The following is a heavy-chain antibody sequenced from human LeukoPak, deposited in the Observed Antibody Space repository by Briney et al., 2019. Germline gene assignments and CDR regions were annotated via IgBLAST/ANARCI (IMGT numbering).Heavy chain of an antibody. D-gene: IGHD3-3*01. V-gene: IGHV1-8*01. CDR1: GHTFTSYD. Sequence: ASVKVSCKASGHTFTSYDINWVRQATGQGLEWMGWMNPNSGNTGYAQKFQGRVTMTRNTSISTAYMELSSLRSEDTAVYYCARGRYDFWSGYSGSDYWGQGTLVTVSS. CDR2: MNPNSGNT. J-gene: IGHJ4*02. CDR3: ARGRYDFWSGYSGSDY.